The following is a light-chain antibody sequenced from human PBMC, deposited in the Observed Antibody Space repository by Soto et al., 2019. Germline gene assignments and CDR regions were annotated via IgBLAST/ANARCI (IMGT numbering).Light chain of an antibody. CDR1: QSVSSGY. Sequence: EFLLTQSPGTLSLSPGEIATPSCRASQSVSSGYLAWYQQKPGQAPRRLIYGASSRAMGILDRFSGSGSGTDFTLTISRLEPEEFSVYYCQQYGTSPLTFGGGTEVEIE. V-gene: IGKV3-20*01. CDR2: GAS. CDR3: QQYGTSPLT. J-gene: IGKJ4*02.